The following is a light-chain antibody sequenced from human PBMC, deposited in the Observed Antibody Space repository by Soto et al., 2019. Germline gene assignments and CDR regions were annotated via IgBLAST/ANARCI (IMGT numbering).Light chain of an antibody. J-gene: IGLJ1*01. Sequence: QSVLTQPPSASGTPGQRVTISCSGSSSNIGSNYVYWYQQLPGTAPKLLIYRNNQRPSGVPDRFSGSKSGTSASLAISGLRSEDEADYYCAAWDDSLSGLFGTGTKVPVL. CDR1: SSNIGSNY. CDR3: AAWDDSLSGL. V-gene: IGLV1-47*01. CDR2: RNN.